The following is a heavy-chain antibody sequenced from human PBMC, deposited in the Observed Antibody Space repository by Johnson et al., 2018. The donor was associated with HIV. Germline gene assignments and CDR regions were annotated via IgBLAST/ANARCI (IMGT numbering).Heavy chain of an antibody. CDR1: GFTFSAYA. J-gene: IGHJ3*02. V-gene: IGHV3-30*07. CDR3: PRETNSAMAGDDFYI. Sequence: QVQLVESGGGVVQPERSLRLSCAASGFTFSAYAMHWVRQAPSKGLEWVAFIRYDGSNKYYGDSVKGRFTISRDNSKNTLYLKMNSLRAEDTAVYYCPRETNSAMAGDDFYIWGQGTMVTVSS. D-gene: IGHD5-18*01. CDR2: IRYDGSNK.